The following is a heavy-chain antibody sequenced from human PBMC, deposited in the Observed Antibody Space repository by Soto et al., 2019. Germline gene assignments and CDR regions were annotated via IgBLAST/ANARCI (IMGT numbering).Heavy chain of an antibody. CDR2: ISGSGGST. CDR3: ARASGPFDY. CDR1: GFTFRSYA. V-gene: IGHV3-23*01. Sequence: PGGSLRLSCTASGFTFRSYAMSWVRQAPGKGLEWVSVISGSGGSTYYADSVKGRFTISRDNSKNTMYLQMNSLRAEDTALYYCARASGPFDYWGQGTLVTVSS. J-gene: IGHJ4*02.